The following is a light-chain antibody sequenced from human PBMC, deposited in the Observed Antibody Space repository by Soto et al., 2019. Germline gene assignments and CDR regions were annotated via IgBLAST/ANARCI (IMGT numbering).Light chain of an antibody. J-gene: IGKJ2*01. CDR2: DAS. CDR1: QSVSIY. V-gene: IGKV3-11*01. Sequence: EIVLTQSPATLSLSPGERATLSCRASQSVSIYLAWYQQKPGQSPRLLIYDASNRATGIPARFSGSGSGTDFTITSSSLEPEDVAVYYCQQRSNWPPYTFGQGTKLEIK. CDR3: QQRSNWPPYT.